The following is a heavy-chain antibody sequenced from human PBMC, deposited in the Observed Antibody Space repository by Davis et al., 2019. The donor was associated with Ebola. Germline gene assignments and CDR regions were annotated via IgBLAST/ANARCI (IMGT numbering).Heavy chain of an antibody. CDR1: GGFVSSGGYS. V-gene: IGHV4-30-4*07. Sequence: SETLSLTCAVSGGFVSSGGYSWSWIRQPPGKGLEWIGYYYYTGSTYYSPSLKSRVTISVDTSKNQFSLKVTSVTAADTAVYYCARGDSYYDPSGYYAGPEAPDHWGQGTLVSVSS. J-gene: IGHJ4*02. CDR2: YYYTGST. CDR3: ARGDSYYDPSGYYAGPEAPDH. D-gene: IGHD3-22*01.